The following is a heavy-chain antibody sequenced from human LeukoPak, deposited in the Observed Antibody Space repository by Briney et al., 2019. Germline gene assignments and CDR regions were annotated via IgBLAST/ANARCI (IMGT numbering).Heavy chain of an antibody. Sequence: SETLSLTCAVYGGSFSGYYWSWIRQPPGKGLEWIGEINHSGSTNYNPSLKSRVTISVDTSKNQFSLKLSSVTAADTAVYYCAGRPTTVAGSWFDPWGQGTLVTVSS. CDR3: AGRPTTVAGSWFDP. CDR2: INHSGST. J-gene: IGHJ5*02. D-gene: IGHD4-11*01. V-gene: IGHV4-34*01. CDR1: GGSFSGYY.